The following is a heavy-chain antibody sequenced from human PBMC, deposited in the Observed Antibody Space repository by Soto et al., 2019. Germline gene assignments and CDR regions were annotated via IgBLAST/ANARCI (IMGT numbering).Heavy chain of an antibody. J-gene: IGHJ5*02. V-gene: IGHV3-64D*08. CDR2: ISSNGGST. Sequence: GRSLRLSCSASGFTFSSYAMHWVRQAPGKGLEYVSAISSNGGSTYYADSVKGRFTISRDNSKNTLYLQMSSLRAEDTAVYYCVKSHFDWLLSSWFDPCGQGTLVTVSS. CDR1: GFTFSSYA. D-gene: IGHD3-9*01. CDR3: VKSHFDWLLSSWFDP.